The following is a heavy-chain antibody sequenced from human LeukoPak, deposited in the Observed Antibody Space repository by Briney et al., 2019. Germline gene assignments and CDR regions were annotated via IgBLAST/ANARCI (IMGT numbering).Heavy chain of an antibody. CDR1: GFTFRSYA. CDR3: AREREKNESSSSSVNY. CDR2: VSNSGTFI. D-gene: IGHD6-6*01. Sequence: GGSLRLSCAASGFTFRSYAMNWVRQAPGKGLEWVSSVSNSGTFIYYADSVKGRFTISRDNAKNSLYLQMTSLRVEDTAVYYCAREREKNESSSSSVNYWGQGTLVSVSS. V-gene: IGHV3-21*01. J-gene: IGHJ4*02.